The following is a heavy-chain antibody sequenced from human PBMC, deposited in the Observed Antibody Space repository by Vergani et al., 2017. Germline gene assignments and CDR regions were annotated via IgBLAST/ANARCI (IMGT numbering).Heavy chain of an antibody. Sequence: QVQLHESVPVLVKPSQTLSLTCTVSGGSISSGSYYWSWIRQPAGKGLEWIGRIYTSGSTNYNPSLKSRVTMSVDTSKNQFSLKLSSVTAADTAVYYCARAGRFVAFDPWGQGTLVTVSS. V-gene: IGHV4-61*02. CDR3: ARAGRFVAFDP. J-gene: IGHJ5*02. CDR2: IYTSGST. CDR1: GGSISSGSYY. D-gene: IGHD3-3*01.